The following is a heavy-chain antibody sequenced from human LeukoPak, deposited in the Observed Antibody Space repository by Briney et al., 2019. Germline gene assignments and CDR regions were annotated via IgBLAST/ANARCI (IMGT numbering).Heavy chain of an antibody. V-gene: IGHV1-8*03. D-gene: IGHD3-16*01. Sequence: ASVKVSCKASGYTFTNYDINRVRQATGQGLEWMGWMNPNSGNTGYAQKFQGRVSITRNTSISTVYMELSSLRSEDTAVYYCARGRVTSSLLGDDYYYMDVWGKGTTVTVSS. J-gene: IGHJ6*03. CDR2: MNPNSGNT. CDR3: ARGRVTSSLLGDDYYYMDV. CDR1: GYTFTNYD.